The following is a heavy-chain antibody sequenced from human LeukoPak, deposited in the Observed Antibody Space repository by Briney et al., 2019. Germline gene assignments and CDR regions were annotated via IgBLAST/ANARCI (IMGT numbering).Heavy chain of an antibody. J-gene: IGHJ4*02. CDR2: ISWNSGSI. CDR1: GFTFDDYA. Sequence: GGSLRLSCAASGFTFDDYAMHWVRQAPGEGLEWVSGISWNSGSIGYADSVKGRFTISRDNAQNTLFLQMDGLRPEDTAVYYCVRSLRSADFWGQGTLVTVSS. CDR3: VRSLRSADF. V-gene: IGHV3-9*01.